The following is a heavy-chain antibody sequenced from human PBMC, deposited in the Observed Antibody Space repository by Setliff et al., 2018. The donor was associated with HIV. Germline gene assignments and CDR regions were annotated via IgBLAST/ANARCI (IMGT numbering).Heavy chain of an antibody. CDR2: IYSGGST. J-gene: IGHJ4*02. V-gene: IGHV3-53*01. CDR3: ARSPGMFDY. D-gene: IGHD1-1*01. Sequence: PGGSLRLSCAASGFTFSSYWMHWVRQAPGKGLEWVSVIYSGGSTDHADSVKGRFTISRDNSKNTVYLQMTSLRAEDTAVYYCARSPGMFDYWGQGTPVTVSS. CDR1: GFTFSSYW.